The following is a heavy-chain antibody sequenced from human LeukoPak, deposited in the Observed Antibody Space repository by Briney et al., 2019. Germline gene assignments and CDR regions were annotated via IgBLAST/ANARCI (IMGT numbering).Heavy chain of an antibody. D-gene: IGHD3-10*01. CDR2: ISGGGGST. J-gene: IGHJ2*01. Sequence: GGSLRLSCAASGFTFSSYAMSWVRQAPGKGLEWVSSISGGGGSTYHADSVKGRFTISRDNSKNMLYLQMNSLRAEDTAVYYCAKHSTGVECWGRGTLVTVSS. CDR1: GFTFSSYA. V-gene: IGHV3-23*01. CDR3: AKHSTGVEC.